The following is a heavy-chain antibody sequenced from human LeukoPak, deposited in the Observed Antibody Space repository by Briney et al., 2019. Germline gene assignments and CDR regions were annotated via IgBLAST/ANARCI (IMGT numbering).Heavy chain of an antibody. CDR1: GFTFSNYN. D-gene: IGHD3-9*01. J-gene: IGHJ4*02. CDR2: ISSSSSSV. Sequence: GGPLRLSCAASGFTFSNYNMNWVRQAPGKGLEWVSSISSSSSSVYYADSVKGRFTISRDNAKNSLYLQMNSLGAEDTAVYYCARVGNYDILTGYDYWGQGTLVTVSS. CDR3: ARVGNYDILTGYDY. V-gene: IGHV3-48*01.